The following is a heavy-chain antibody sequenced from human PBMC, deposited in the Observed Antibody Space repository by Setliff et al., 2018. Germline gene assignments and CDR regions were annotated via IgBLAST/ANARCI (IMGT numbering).Heavy chain of an antibody. CDR2: TIPIFGTT. V-gene: IGHV1-69*05. D-gene: IGHD5-18*01. J-gene: IGHJ6*03. CDR1: GYTFTGYG. CDR3: AREGVDTRSSTDYRYYMDV. Sequence: SVKVSCKASGYTFTGYGISWVRQAPGQGLEWMGGTIPIFGTTNYAQEFQGRVTIITDESTSTAYMELSSLRFEDTAVYYCAREGVDTRSSTDYRYYMDVWGKGTTVTVSS.